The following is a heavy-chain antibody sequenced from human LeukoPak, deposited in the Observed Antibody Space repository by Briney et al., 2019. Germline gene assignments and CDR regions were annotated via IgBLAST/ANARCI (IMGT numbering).Heavy chain of an antibody. D-gene: IGHD5-24*01. CDR1: GFTFSSYE. J-gene: IGHJ4*02. CDR2: ISGRGNTM. Sequence: GGPLTLSCAASGFTFSSYEMHWVREAPGKGVEGVSYISGRGNTMYYADSVKGRFTISRDNAKTSLYLQMNSLRVEDTSIYYCARSLGPTRPFDYWGQGTLLVVSS. V-gene: IGHV3-48*03. CDR3: ARSLGPTRPFDY.